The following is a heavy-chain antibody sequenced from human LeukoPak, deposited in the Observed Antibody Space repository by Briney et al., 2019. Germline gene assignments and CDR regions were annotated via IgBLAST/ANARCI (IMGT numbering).Heavy chain of an antibody. CDR3: ARGRMVDY. Sequence: SETLSLTCAVYGGPFSGYYWSWIRQPPGKGLEWIGEINHSGSTNYNPSLKSRVTISVDTSKNQFSLKLSSVTAADTAVYYCARGRMVDYWGQGTLVTVSS. CDR1: GGPFSGYY. V-gene: IGHV4-34*01. D-gene: IGHD4/OR15-4a*01. CDR2: INHSGST. J-gene: IGHJ4*02.